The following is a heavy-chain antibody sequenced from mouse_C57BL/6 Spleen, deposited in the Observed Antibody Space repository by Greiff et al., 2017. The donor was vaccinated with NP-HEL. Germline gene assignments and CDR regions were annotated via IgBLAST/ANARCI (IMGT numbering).Heavy chain of an antibody. Sequence: EVMLVESGGGLVQSGRSLRLSCATSGFTFSDFYMEWVRQAPGKGLEWIAASRNKANDYTTEYSASVKGRFIVSRDTSQSILYLQMNALSAEDTAIYYCARDADDYDLYAMDYWGQGTSVTVSS. V-gene: IGHV7-1*01. CDR2: SRNKANDYTT. CDR1: GFTFSDFY. CDR3: ARDADDYDLYAMDY. J-gene: IGHJ4*01. D-gene: IGHD2-4*01.